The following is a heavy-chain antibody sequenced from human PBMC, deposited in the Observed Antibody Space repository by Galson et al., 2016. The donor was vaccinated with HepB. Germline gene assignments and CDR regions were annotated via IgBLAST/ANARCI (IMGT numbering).Heavy chain of an antibody. V-gene: IGHV2-70*04. D-gene: IGHD5/OR15-5a*01. CDR2: IDWDDDK. J-gene: IGHJ3*02. CDR3: ALYDDDATSHAFDI. Sequence: PALVKPTQTLTLTCTLSGLPVITSGLRVSWIRQPPGKALEGLARIDWDDDKFYRASLKTRLTISKDTSKNQVVLTLANVDPVDTATYYCALYDDDATSHAFDIWGQGTMVTVSS. CDR1: GLPVITSGLR.